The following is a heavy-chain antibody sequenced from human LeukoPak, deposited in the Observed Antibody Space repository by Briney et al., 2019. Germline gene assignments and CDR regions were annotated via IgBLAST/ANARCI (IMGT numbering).Heavy chain of an antibody. J-gene: IGHJ4*02. CDR1: GFTFSSYW. Sequence: PGGSLRFSCAASGFTFSSYWMSWVRQAPGKGREWVANIKQDGSEKYYVDSVKGRFTISRDNAKNSLYLQMNSLRAEDTAVYYCARTHTIVGVLTYFDYWGQGALVTVSS. CDR3: ARTHTIVGVLTYFDY. CDR2: IKQDGSEK. V-gene: IGHV3-7*01. D-gene: IGHD3-3*01.